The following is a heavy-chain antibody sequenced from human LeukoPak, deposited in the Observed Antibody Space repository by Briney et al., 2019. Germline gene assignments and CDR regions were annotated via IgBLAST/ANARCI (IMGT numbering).Heavy chain of an antibody. CDR3: ARGGTVTYYGMDV. Sequence: GGSLRLSCAASGFTFSSYSMNWVRQAPGKGLEWVSSISSSSSYIYYADSVKGRFTISRDNAKNSLYLQMNSLRAEDTAVYYCARGGTVTYYGMDVWGQGTTVTVSS. CDR1: GFTFSSYS. CDR2: ISSSSSYI. V-gene: IGHV3-21*01. J-gene: IGHJ6*02. D-gene: IGHD4-17*01.